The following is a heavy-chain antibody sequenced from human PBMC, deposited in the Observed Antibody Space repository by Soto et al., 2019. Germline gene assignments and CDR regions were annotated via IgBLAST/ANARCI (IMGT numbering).Heavy chain of an antibody. CDR1: GYPVTAYY. CDR3: ARGGGVGVAGSAAFDM. D-gene: IGHD3-3*01. J-gene: IGHJ3*02. V-gene: IGHV1-2*02. CDR2: INPATGAA. Sequence: QLHLVQSGAVVKKPGASVTVSCSASGYPVTAYYMHXXRQAXGRGLEWMGGINPATGAAKYTQTFQGRVTMTRDTSTSTVFMELSGLTSGDTAVFYCARGGGVGVAGSAAFDMWGQGTLVTVSS.